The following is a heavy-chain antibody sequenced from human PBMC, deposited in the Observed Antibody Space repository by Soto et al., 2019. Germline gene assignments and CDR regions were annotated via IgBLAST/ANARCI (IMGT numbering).Heavy chain of an antibody. V-gene: IGHV3-30-3*01. CDR1: GFTFSSYA. J-gene: IGHJ5*02. CDR3: ARATFGGVIATGSFDP. Sequence: GGSLRLSCAASGFTFSSYAMHWVRQAPGKGLEWVAVISYDGSNKYYADSVKGRFTISRDNSKNTLYLQMNSLRAEDTAVYYCARATFGGVIATGSFDPWGQGT. D-gene: IGHD3-16*02. CDR2: ISYDGSNK.